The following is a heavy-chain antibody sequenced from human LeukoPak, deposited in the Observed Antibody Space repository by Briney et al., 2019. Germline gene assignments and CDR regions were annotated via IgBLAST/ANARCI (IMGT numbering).Heavy chain of an antibody. CDR3: TRDYYGNSDY. D-gene: IGHD3-10*01. V-gene: IGHV3-21*01. CDR1: GFTFRTYS. CDR2: ITSSSAYI. Sequence: GGSLRLSCAASGFTFRTYSMNWVRQAPGKGLEWVSSITSSSAYIYYADSVKGRFTISRDNAKKSLYLQMSSLRAEDPALYYCTRDYYGNSDYWGQGALVTVSS. J-gene: IGHJ4*02.